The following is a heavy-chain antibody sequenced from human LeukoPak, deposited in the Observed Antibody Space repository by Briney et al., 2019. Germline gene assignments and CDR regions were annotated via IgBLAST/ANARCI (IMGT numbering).Heavy chain of an antibody. CDR2: IYPGDSDT. CDR3: ARPIAAAGTDLGY. Sequence: GESLQISCQASGYSFTNTFIGWVRQVPGKGLEWMGIIYPGDSDTRYSPSFQGQVTISVDKSVTTAYLQWSSLQASDTAMYYCARPIAAAGTDLGYWGQGTLVTVSP. V-gene: IGHV5-51*01. J-gene: IGHJ4*02. D-gene: IGHD6-13*01. CDR1: GYSFTNTF.